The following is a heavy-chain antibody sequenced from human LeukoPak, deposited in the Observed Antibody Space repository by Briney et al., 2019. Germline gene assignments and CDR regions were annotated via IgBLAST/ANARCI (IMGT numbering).Heavy chain of an antibody. CDR3: ARVKSVDYEFDY. D-gene: IGHD4-17*01. CDR2: IYYSGST. Sequence: SETLSLTCTVSGGSISSYYWSWIRQPPGKGLEWIGYIYYSGSTTYNPSLKSRVTISVDTSKNQFSLRLSSVTAADTAMYYCARVKSVDYEFDYWGQGTRVTVSS. CDR1: GGSISSYY. V-gene: IGHV4-59*01. J-gene: IGHJ4*02.